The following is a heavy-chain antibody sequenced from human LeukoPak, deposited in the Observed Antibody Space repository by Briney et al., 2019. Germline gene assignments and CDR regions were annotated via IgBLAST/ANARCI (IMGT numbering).Heavy chain of an antibody. D-gene: IGHD2-15*01. J-gene: IGHJ3*02. CDR2: MDYSGSP. Sequence: SETLSLTCTVSGGSMRSNNYYWNWIRQPPAKGLEWIGRMDYSGSPSYNPSLKSRVTISVDTSKNQFSLKLSSVPAADTAVYYCARLPWGVVVLPATDAFDIWGQGTMVTVSS. CDR3: ARLPWGVVVLPATDAFDI. V-gene: IGHV4-39*01. CDR1: GGSMRSNNYY.